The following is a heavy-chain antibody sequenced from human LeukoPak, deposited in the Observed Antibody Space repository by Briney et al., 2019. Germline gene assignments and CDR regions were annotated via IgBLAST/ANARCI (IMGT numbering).Heavy chain of an antibody. D-gene: IGHD3-10*01. CDR3: AGGKYYGSGTRPGYLGY. V-gene: IGHV3-53*01. Sequence: GGSLRLSCAASDFSVNNNYVDWVRQAPGKGLEWVSCMDSFGIKTYADSVRDRFTVSRDSSRNVVFLQMNSLRVEDTAVYYCAGGKYYGSGTRPGYLGYWGLGTMVTVSS. CDR2: MDSFGIK. CDR1: DFSVNNNY. J-gene: IGHJ4*02.